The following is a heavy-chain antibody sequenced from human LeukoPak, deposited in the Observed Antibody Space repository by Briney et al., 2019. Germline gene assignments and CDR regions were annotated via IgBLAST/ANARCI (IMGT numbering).Heavy chain of an antibody. CDR3: AKDLSGLDAFDM. CDR2: ISAGGGST. Sequence: GGSLRLSCAASGFTFSSYEMSWVRRAPGKGLEWVSGISAGGGSTYYADSVKGRFTISSDSSKNTLYMQMNSLRAEDAAVYYCAKDLSGLDAFDMWGQGTMVTVYS. V-gene: IGHV3-23*01. CDR1: GFTFSSYE. J-gene: IGHJ3*02. D-gene: IGHD3/OR15-3a*01.